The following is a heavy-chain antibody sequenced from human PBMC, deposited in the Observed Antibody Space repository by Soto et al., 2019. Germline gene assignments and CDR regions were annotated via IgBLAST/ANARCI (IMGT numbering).Heavy chain of an antibody. Sequence: PGGSLRLSCEASGFNFGAYGIHWVRQAPGKGLEWVAVISHDGTKTYYSDSVKGRFTVSRDNSKNMLYVQMVSLRPDDTAVYSCAKDRRDGCTTCSRCYGVDVWGQGTTVTVSS. CDR1: GFNFGAYG. D-gene: IGHD2-2*01. V-gene: IGHV3-30*18. CDR3: AKDRRDGCTTCSRCYGVDV. CDR2: ISHDGTKT. J-gene: IGHJ6*02.